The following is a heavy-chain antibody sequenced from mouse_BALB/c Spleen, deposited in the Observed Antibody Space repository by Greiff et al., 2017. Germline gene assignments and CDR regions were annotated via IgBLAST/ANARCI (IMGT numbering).Heavy chain of an antibody. Sequence: VQLQQSGAELVKPGASVKLSCTASGFNIKDTYMHWVKQRPEQGLEWIGRIDPANGNTKYDPKFQGKATITADTSSNTAYLQLSSLTSEDTAVYYCARMVTTERFAYWGQGTLVTVSA. CDR3: ARMVTTERFAY. D-gene: IGHD2-2*01. CDR2: IDPANGNT. V-gene: IGHV14-3*02. CDR1: GFNIKDTY. J-gene: IGHJ3*01.